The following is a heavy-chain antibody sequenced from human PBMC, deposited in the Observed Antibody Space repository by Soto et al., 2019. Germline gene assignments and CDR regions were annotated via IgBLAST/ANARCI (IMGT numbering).Heavy chain of an antibody. D-gene: IGHD3-3*01. V-gene: IGHV4-39*01. CDR2: IYYSGST. J-gene: IGHJ5*02. CDR3: ARLKLRFLEWLPSLFWFDP. Sequence: SETLSLTCTVSGGSISSSSYYWGWIRQPPGKGLEWIGSIYYSGSTYYNPSLKSRVTISVDTSKNQFSLKLSSVTAADTAVYYCARLKLRFLEWLPSLFWFDPWGQGTLVTVSS. CDR1: GGSISSSSYY.